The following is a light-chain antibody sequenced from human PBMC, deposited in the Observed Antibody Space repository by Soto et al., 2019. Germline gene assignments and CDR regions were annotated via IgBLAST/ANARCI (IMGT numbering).Light chain of an antibody. V-gene: IGKV3-11*01. CDR2: DAS. CDR1: QSIGSY. J-gene: IGKJ1*01. Sequence: EIVLTQSPATLSLSLGERATLSCRASQSIGSYLAWYQHKLGQPPRLLIYDASNRATGIQARFSGSGSGTEFTLTISSLQSEDFAVYYCQQYNNWPRTFGQGTKVDIK. CDR3: QQYNNWPRT.